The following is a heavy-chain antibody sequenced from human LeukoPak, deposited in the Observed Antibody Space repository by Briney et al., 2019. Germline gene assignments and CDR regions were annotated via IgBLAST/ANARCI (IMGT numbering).Heavy chain of an antibody. Sequence: GASVKVSCKASGYTFTGFYMHWVRQAPGQGLEWMGWINPNSGVTNYAQKFQGRVTMTTDTSISTPYMELSGLRSDDTAVYYCARTQTLDYWGQGTLVTVSS. CDR3: ARTQTLDY. V-gene: IGHV1-2*02. J-gene: IGHJ4*02. CDR1: GYTFTGFY. D-gene: IGHD4-23*01. CDR2: INPNSGVT.